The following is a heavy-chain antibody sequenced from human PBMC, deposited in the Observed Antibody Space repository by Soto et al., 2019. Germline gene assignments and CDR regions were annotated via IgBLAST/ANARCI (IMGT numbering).Heavy chain of an antibody. CDR1: GFTFINYA. D-gene: IGHD7-27*01. CDR3: ARKILGSTTRPNYWYFDL. V-gene: IGHV3-23*01. Sequence: PGGSLRLSCAGSGFTFINYAMNWVRQAPGKGLEWVSSISGGGDAAFFPDSVRGRFSISRDNSKNTVTLQMNSLGVDDTAEYYCARKILGSTTRPNYWYFDLWDRGTLVTVSS. J-gene: IGHJ2*01. CDR2: ISGGGDAA.